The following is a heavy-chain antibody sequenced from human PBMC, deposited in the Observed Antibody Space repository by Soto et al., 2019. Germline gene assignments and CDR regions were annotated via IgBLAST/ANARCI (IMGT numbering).Heavy chain of an antibody. CDR1: GFTFSNYS. V-gene: IGHV3-21*01. CDR3: ARESYITARLTDY. J-gene: IGHJ4*02. CDR2: ISSTSTYI. Sequence: EVQLVESGGGLVKPGGSLSLSCAASGFTFSNYSIHWVRQAPGKGLEWVSSISSTSTYIYYADSVKGRFTISRDNAKHSLSLLMNSLRAEDTAVDYCARESYITARLTDYWGQGSLVTVSS. D-gene: IGHD6-6*01.